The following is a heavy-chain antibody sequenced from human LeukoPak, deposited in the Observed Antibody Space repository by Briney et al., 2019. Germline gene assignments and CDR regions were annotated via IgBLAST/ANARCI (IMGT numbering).Heavy chain of an antibody. CDR2: IYSNDDK. CDR1: GSSLSTRGVG. D-gene: IGHD5-12*01. Sequence: SGPTLVNPTQTLTLTCTFSGSSLSTRGVGVGWIRQPPGKALEGLTLIYSNDDKRYSPSLKSRLTITKDTSKNQVVLTMTNMDPVDTATYYCAHRPLRLTRDAFDIWGQGTMVTVSS. CDR3: AHRPLRLTRDAFDI. V-gene: IGHV2-5*01. J-gene: IGHJ3*02.